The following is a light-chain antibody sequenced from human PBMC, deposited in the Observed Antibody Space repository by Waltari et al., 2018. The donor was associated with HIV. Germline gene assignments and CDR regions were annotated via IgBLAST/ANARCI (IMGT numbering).Light chain of an antibody. CDR1: SDNVGNQG. J-gene: IGLJ3*02. Sequence: QAGLTQPPSVSKALKETATLTCTGNSDNVGNQGAAWLQQHQGQPPKLLSHRSDKRPSGISQRFSASRSGNTSSLTITGLQAEDEGDYYCPAWDSRLSTWMFGGGTKLTVL. CDR3: PAWDSRLSTWM. V-gene: IGLV10-54*01. CDR2: RSD.